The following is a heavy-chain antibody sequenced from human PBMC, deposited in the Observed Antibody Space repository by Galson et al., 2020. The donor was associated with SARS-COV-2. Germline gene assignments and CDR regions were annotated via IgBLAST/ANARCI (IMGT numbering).Heavy chain of an antibody. J-gene: IGHJ6*02. Sequence: SETLSLTCIVSGGSIASGGHYWSWIRQRPGQGLECIGYIYYSGSTYYSPSLRGRLSISLDTSKNQFSLKLASVTAADTGVNFCARDQAAAGLWDVWGQGTTVTVSS. V-gene: IGHV4-30-4*01. CDR2: IYYSGST. CDR3: ARDQAAAGLWDV. D-gene: IGHD6-13*01. CDR1: GGSIASGGHY.